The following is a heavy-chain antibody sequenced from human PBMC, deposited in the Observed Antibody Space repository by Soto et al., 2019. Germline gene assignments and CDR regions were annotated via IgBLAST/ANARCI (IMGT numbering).Heavy chain of an antibody. Sequence: SETLSLTGAIYVGSFSGFYWSWIRQRPGKGLEWIGEINDIGTTNYNPCLKIRVTISADTSKTHFSLRLTSVTAADTAVYYCARETSQSVYSHYGRDVWGQGTRVTAP. J-gene: IGHJ6*02. CDR3: ARETSQSVYSHYGRDV. CDR2: INDIGTT. CDR1: VGSFSGFY. V-gene: IGHV4-34*01.